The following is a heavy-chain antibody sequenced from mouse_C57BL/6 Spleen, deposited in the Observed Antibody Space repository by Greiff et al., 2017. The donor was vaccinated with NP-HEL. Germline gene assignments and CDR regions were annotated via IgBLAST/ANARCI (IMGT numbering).Heavy chain of an antibody. J-gene: IGHJ1*03. Sequence: EVMLVESGGGLVKPGGSLKLSCAASGFTFSSYAMSWVRQTPEKRLEWVATISDGGSYTYYPDNVKGRFTISRDNAKNNLYLQMSHLKSEDTAMYYCARGHYGGGYFDVWGTGTTVTVSS. D-gene: IGHD1-1*01. CDR2: ISDGGSYT. V-gene: IGHV5-4*03. CDR1: GFTFSSYA. CDR3: ARGHYGGGYFDV.